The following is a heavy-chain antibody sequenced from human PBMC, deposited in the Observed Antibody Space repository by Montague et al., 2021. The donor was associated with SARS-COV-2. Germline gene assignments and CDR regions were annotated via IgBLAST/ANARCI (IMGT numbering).Heavy chain of an antibody. Sequence: TLSLTCTVSGGSISSGSYYWSWIRQPAGQGLEWIGRISISGSTNYNPSRKSRVTISVDTSKNQFSLTLSSVAAADTAVYYCARDIAVAGLFDYWGQGTLVTVSS. CDR1: GGSISSGSYY. D-gene: IGHD6-19*01. CDR2: ISISGST. J-gene: IGHJ4*02. V-gene: IGHV4-61*02. CDR3: ARDIAVAGLFDY.